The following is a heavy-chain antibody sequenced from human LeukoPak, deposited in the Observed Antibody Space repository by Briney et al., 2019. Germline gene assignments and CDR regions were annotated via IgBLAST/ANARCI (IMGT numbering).Heavy chain of an antibody. D-gene: IGHD3-22*01. V-gene: IGHV1-69*05. CDR1: GGTFSSYA. CDR3: AMLPDTYYYDSSGYNGAYFDY. J-gene: IGHJ4*02. CDR2: IIPIFGTA. Sequence: GASVKVSCKASGGTFSSYAISWVRQAPGQGLEWVGGIIPIFGTANYAQKFQGRVTITTDESTSTAYMELSSLRSEDTAVYYCAMLPDTYYYDSSGYNGAYFDYWGQGTLVTVSS.